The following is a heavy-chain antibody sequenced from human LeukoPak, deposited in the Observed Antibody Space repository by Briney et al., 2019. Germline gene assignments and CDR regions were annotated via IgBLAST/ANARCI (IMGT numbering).Heavy chain of an antibody. V-gene: IGHV1-24*01. J-gene: IGHJ4*02. CDR1: GYTFTGYY. Sequence: GASVKVSCKASGYTFTGYYMHWVRQAPGKGLEWMGGFDPEDGETIYAQKFQGRVTMTEDTSTDTAYMELSSLRSEDTAVYYCATGIGDSSGYYFDYWGQGTLVTVSS. CDR3: ATGIGDSSGYYFDY. CDR2: FDPEDGET. D-gene: IGHD3-22*01.